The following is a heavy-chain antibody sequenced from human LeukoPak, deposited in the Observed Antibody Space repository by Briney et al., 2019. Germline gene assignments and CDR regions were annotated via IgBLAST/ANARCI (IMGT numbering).Heavy chain of an antibody. D-gene: IGHD3-22*01. J-gene: IGHJ4*02. CDR2: IKDDGSEQ. CDR3: ARDLLFQSSGYRPFDI. V-gene: IGHV3-7*01. Sequence: GKSLRLTCVASGFTFSDHWMTWVRQAPQKGLEWVAKIKDDGSEQWIVDSVKGRFTISRDNARNSVFLHLNRLRLDDTAVYYCARDLLFQSSGYRPFDIWGRGTRVSVSS. CDR1: GFTFSDHW.